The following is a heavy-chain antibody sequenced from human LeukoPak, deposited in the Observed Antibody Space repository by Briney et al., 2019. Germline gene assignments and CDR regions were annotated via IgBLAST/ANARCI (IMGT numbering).Heavy chain of an antibody. CDR3: ARASVGTLDY. Sequence: GGSLRLSCAASGFTFSSYSMNWVRQAPGKGLEWVSSISSSSSYIYYADSVKGRFTISRDNAKNSLYLQMNSLRAEDTAIYYCARASVGTLDYWGQGTLVTVSS. D-gene: IGHD6-13*01. CDR1: GFTFSSYS. CDR2: ISSSSSYI. J-gene: IGHJ4*02. V-gene: IGHV3-21*01.